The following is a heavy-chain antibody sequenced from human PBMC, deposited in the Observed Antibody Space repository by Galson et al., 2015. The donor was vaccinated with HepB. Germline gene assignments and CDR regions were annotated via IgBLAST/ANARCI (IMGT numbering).Heavy chain of an antibody. D-gene: IGHD1-1*01. CDR1: ADSVSSNSAA. CDR2: TYYRSKWYN. V-gene: IGHV6-1*01. J-gene: IGHJ4*02. CDR3: TRGDLEMTY. Sequence: CAISADSVSSNSAAWNWIRQSPSRGLEWLGRTYYRSKWYNNYAVSVKSRITINPDTTKNQFSLQLNSVTPEDTAVYYCTRGDLEMTYWGQGTLVTVSS.